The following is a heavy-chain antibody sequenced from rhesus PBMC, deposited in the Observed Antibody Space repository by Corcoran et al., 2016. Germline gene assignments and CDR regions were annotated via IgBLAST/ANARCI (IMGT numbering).Heavy chain of an antibody. CDR1: GFTFSSYD. CDR3: TRASIAAAGTFDY. Sequence: EVQLVESGGGLVQPGGSLRLSCAASGFTFSSYDMSWVRQAPGKGLEWVSYISYHGKTQCYAYSVTGRFTISRDNAKNSLYLQISSLRAEDTAVYYCTRASIAAAGTFDYWGQGVLVTVSS. J-gene: IGHJ4*01. D-gene: IGHD6-31*01. CDR2: ISYHGKTQ. V-gene: IGHV3-136*01.